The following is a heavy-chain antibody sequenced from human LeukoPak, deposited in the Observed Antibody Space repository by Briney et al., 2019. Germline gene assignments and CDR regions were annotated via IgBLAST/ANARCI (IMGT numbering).Heavy chain of an antibody. CDR1: GFTFSDYY. V-gene: IGHV3-11*01. J-gene: IGHJ4*02. Sequence: GGSLRLSCAASGFTFSDYYMSWIRPAPGKGLEWVSYISSSGSTIYYADSVKGRFTISRDNAKNSLYLQMNSLRAEDTAVYYCARFLSSYSSSPGHWGQGTLVTVSS. D-gene: IGHD6-13*01. CDR2: ISSSGSTI. CDR3: ARFLSSYSSSPGH.